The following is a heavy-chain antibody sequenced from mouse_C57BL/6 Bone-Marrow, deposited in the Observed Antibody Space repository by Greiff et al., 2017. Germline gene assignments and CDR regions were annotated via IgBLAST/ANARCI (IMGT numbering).Heavy chain of an antibody. CDR2: ISDGGSYT. Sequence: VQLKQSGGGLVKPGGSLKLSCAASGFTFSSYAMSWVRQTPEKRLEWVATISDGGSYTYYPDNVKGRFTISRDNAKNNLYLQMSHLKSEDTAMYYCARDKGPNYYDYWGQGTTLTVSS. V-gene: IGHV5-4*01. J-gene: IGHJ2*01. D-gene: IGHD1-1*01. CDR1: GFTFSSYA. CDR3: ARDKGPNYYDY.